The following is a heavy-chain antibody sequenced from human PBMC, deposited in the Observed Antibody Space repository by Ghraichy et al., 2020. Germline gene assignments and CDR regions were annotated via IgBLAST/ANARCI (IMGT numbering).Heavy chain of an antibody. Sequence: ASVKFSCKTSRYNFTSYYIHCDLQAPGQGLEWMGWINPNSVGTNYAQKFQGRVTMTRDTSISTAYMELSRLRSDDTAVYYCAREDGDYVTDLWGRGTLVTVSS. CDR1: RYNFTSYY. D-gene: IGHD4-17*01. V-gene: IGHV1-2*02. J-gene: IGHJ2*01. CDR3: AREDGDYVTDL. CDR2: INPNSVGT.